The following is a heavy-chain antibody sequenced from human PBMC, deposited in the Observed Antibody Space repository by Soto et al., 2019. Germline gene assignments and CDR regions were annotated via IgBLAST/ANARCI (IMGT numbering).Heavy chain of an antibody. D-gene: IGHD5-12*01. CDR1: GYPFIKYG. V-gene: IGHV1-18*04. CDR2: IKVDSGYT. CDR3: ATSYDAGFDP. Sequence: QLQLVQSAAEVKKPWASVRVSCQAYGYPFIKYGISWIRQAPEQGLEWMRWIKVDSGYTNSAQKFQRRVTMTADTYSDTAFMELRSLRLDDTAVYFCATSYDAGFDPWGQGTLVRVSS. J-gene: IGHJ5*02.